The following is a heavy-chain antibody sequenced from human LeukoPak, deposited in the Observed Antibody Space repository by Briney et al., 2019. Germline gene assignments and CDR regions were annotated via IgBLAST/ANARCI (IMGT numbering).Heavy chain of an antibody. Sequence: PSETLSLTCTVSGFSISSTYYWGWIRQPPGQGLEWIGNIHHSGTTYYNPSLRSRLTISVDTSKNQFPLKLRSVTAADTAVYYCARDKRNYDFWSGYDYWGQGTLVTVSS. CDR3: ARDKRNYDFWSGYDY. CDR2: IHHSGTT. CDR1: GFSISSTYY. J-gene: IGHJ4*02. D-gene: IGHD3-3*01. V-gene: IGHV4-38-2*02.